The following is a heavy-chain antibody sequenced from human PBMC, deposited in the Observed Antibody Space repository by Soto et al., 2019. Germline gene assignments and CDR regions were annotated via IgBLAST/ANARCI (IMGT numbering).Heavy chain of an antibody. CDR1: GDSISSADYF. Sequence: SETLSLTCSVSGDSISSADYFWTWIRQSPGKGLEWMGYIFHSGTTYYNPSLKGRLLISIENSKNQFSLRLTSVTAADSAVYFCAREPYLPKARMDVWGQGTTVTVSS. CDR3: AREPYLPKARMDV. J-gene: IGHJ6*02. V-gene: IGHV4-30-4*01. CDR2: IFHSGTT.